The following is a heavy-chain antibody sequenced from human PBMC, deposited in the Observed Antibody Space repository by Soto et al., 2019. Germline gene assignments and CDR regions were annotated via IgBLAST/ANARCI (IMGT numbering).Heavy chain of an antibody. CDR1: GFTLSRYG. D-gene: IGHD1-1*01. CDR2: ISFEGNTQ. J-gene: IGHJ6*02. Sequence: QVQLVESGGGVLQPGRSLRLSCAASGFTLSRYGLHWVRQAPGKGLEWVAVISFEGNTQYYADSVKGRFTISRDNSKDTLSLQIHSLRPEDTAVYYCARGAEHQLLSSDYFYGMDVWGQGTTVSVSS. CDR3: ARGAEHQLLSSDYFYGMDV. V-gene: IGHV3-30*05.